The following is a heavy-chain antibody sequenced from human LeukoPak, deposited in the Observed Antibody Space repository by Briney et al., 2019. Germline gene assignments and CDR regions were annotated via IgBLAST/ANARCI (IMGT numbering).Heavy chain of an antibody. D-gene: IGHD1-14*01. CDR1: GFTFSNSA. V-gene: IGHV3-23*01. CDR3: AKALSGILRGNFDY. CDR2: VSGSGYNT. Sequence: GGSLRLSCAASGFTFSNSAMNWVRQAPGKGPEWVSAVSGSGYNTYYADSVVGRFTISRDNSKNTLYLQMDSLRAEDTAVYFCAKALSGILRGNFDYWGQGTLVTVSS. J-gene: IGHJ4*02.